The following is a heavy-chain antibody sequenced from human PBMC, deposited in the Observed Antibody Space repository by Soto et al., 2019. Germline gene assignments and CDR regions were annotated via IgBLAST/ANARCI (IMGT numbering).Heavy chain of an antibody. CDR2: ISTSGDST. CDR3: AINSRYGSSTSCYAD. D-gene: IGHD2-2*01. V-gene: IGHV3-23*01. J-gene: IGHJ4*02. Sequence: EVQLLESGAGLVQPGGSLRLSCAASGFTFSSYAMSWVRQAPGKGLEWVSGISTSGDSTYYADSVKGRFTISRDNSKDTSYLQMNSLRAGDTAVYYCAINSRYGSSTSCYADWGQGTLVTVSS. CDR1: GFTFSSYA.